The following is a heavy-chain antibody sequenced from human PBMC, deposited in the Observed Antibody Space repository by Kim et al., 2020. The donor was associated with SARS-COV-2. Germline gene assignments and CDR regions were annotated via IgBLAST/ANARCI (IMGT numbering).Heavy chain of an antibody. CDR1: GFTFATYW. Sequence: GGSLRLSCVASGFTFATYWMTWVRQAPGKGLEWVAYINQDGSDKHYVDSVRGRFTISRDNAKDSLYLQMNSLRDDDTAVYYCARGSYGSGWYSDYWGQGTLVTVSS. J-gene: IGHJ4*02. CDR2: INQDGSDK. CDR3: ARGSYGSGWYSDY. D-gene: IGHD6-19*01. V-gene: IGHV3-7*03.